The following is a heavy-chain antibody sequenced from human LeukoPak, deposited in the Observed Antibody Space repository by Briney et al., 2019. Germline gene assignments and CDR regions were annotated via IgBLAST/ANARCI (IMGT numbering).Heavy chain of an antibody. D-gene: IGHD3-10*01. CDR2: LSYDGSNK. CDR1: EFTFSAYG. Sequence: GGSLRLSCAASEFTFSAYGMHWVRQAPGKGLEWVAVLSYDGSNKYYADSVKGRFTISRDNSKNTLYLQMNSLRAEDTAVYYCARDDAYYGSGLFGWFDPWGQGTLVTVSS. CDR3: ARDDAYYGSGLFGWFDP. V-gene: IGHV3-30*19. J-gene: IGHJ5*02.